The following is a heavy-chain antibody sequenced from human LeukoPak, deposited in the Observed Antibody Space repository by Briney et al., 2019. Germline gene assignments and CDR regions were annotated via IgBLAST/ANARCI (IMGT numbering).Heavy chain of an antibody. CDR3: VRCGGSGSYCLDY. CDR2: IHPNSGGT. CDR1: GYTFTSYY. Sequence: RASVKVSCKASGYTFTSYYMHWVRQAPGQGLEWMGWIHPNSGGTNYEQKFQGRVTMTRDTSINTAYMEMSRLRSDDTAVYYCVRCGGSGSYCLDYWGQRTLVTVSS. V-gene: IGHV1-2*02. J-gene: IGHJ4*02. D-gene: IGHD3-10*01.